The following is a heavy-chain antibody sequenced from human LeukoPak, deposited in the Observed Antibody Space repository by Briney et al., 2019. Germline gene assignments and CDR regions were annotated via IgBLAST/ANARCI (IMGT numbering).Heavy chain of an antibody. Sequence: GESLKISCKGSGYSFTSYWIGWVRQMPGRGLEGMGSIYPGDSDTRYSPSFQGQVTISADKSISTAYLQWSSLKASDTAMYYCARSVQEAATIDYWGQGTLVTVSS. D-gene: IGHD2-15*01. V-gene: IGHV5-51*01. CDR1: GYSFTSYW. CDR2: IYPGDSDT. J-gene: IGHJ4*02. CDR3: ARSVQEAATIDY.